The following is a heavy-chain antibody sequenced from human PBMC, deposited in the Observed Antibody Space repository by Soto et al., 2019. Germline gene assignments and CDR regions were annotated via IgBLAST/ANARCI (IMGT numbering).Heavy chain of an antibody. CDR1: GYTFTSYA. J-gene: IGHJ4*02. CDR2: INAGNGNT. CDR3: ARAPHTNRVPGSSFAY. V-gene: IGHV1-3*01. D-gene: IGHD3-10*01. Sequence: VASVKVSCKASGYTFTSYAMHWVRQAPGQRLEWMGWINAGNGNTKYSQKFQGRVTITRDTSASTAYMELSSLRSEDTAVYYCARAPHTNRVPGSSFAYGGQEPRAPVSP.